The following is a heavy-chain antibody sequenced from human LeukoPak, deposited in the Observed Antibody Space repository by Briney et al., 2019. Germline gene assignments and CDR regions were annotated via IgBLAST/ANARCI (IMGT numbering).Heavy chain of an antibody. CDR1: GDSINSNNYY. Sequence: SETLSLTCTVSGDSINSNNYYWSWIRQPAGKGLEWIGRIYSSGRTNYNPSLKSRVTISLDTSRNQFSLRLYSVTAADTAVYYCARVSENWNDVGAFDIWGQGTMVTVSS. CDR2: IYSSGRT. D-gene: IGHD1-1*01. CDR3: ARVSENWNDVGAFDI. V-gene: IGHV4-61*02. J-gene: IGHJ3*02.